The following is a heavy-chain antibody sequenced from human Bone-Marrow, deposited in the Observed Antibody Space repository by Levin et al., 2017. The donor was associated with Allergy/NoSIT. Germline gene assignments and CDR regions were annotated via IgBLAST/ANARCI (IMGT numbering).Heavy chain of an antibody. V-gene: IGHV3-23*01. D-gene: IGHD6-19*01. CDR1: GFNFNSYA. CDR2: ISGSGGTT. Sequence: GESLKISCAGSGFNFNSYAMSWVRQAPGKGLEWVSGISGSGGTTYYAESVKGRFTISRDNSKNTLFLEMSSLRVEDTAVYYCAKSKLGVIPAGRDAFDIWGQGTVVTVSS. CDR3: AKSKLGVIPAGRDAFDI. J-gene: IGHJ3*02.